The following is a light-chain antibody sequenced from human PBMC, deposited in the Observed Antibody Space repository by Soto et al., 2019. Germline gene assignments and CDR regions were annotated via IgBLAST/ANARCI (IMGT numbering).Light chain of an antibody. CDR2: KAS. Sequence: DIKLTQSPSTLSASVGDRISITCRASQTISDWLAWYQQKPGKAPKVLIYKASSLEDGVPSRFSGSGSGTEFTLAINSLQADDFATYYCKEYSSAWTLGQGTKV. V-gene: IGKV1-5*03. J-gene: IGKJ1*01. CDR3: KEYSSAWT. CDR1: QTISDW.